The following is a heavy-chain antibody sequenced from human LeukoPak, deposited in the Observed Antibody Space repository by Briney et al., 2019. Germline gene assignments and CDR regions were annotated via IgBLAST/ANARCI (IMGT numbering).Heavy chain of an antibody. J-gene: IGHJ4*02. CDR2: IYYSGST. D-gene: IGHD3-22*01. CDR3: ARVGVVIFDY. Sequence: PSETLSLTCTVSGGSISSYYWSWIRQPPGKGLEWIGYIYYSGSTNYNPSLMSRVTISVDTSKNQFSLKLSSVTAADTAVYYCARVGVVIFDYWAQGTLVTVSS. CDR1: GGSISSYY. V-gene: IGHV4-59*01.